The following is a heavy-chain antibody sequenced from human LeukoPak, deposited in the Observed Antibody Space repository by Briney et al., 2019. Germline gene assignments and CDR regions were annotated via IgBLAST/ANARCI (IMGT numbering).Heavy chain of an antibody. V-gene: IGHV1-69*04. CDR3: ARDVPYYYDSSGYYDDY. D-gene: IGHD3-22*01. J-gene: IGHJ4*02. Sequence: VASVKVSCTASGGTFSSYAISWVRQAPGQGLEWMGRIIPILGIANYAQKFQGRVTITEDKSTSTAYMELSSLRSEDTAVYYCARDVPYYYDSSGYYDDYWGQGTLVTVSS. CDR2: IIPILGIA. CDR1: GGTFSSYA.